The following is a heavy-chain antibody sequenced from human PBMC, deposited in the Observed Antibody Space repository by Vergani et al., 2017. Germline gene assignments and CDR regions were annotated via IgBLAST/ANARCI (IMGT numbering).Heavy chain of an antibody. D-gene: IGHD6-13*01. CDR2: INWNSDSI. J-gene: IGHJ2*01. V-gene: IGHV3-9*01. CDR1: GFTFDDYA. CDR3: VKDIVASGNYWYFDL. Sequence: EVQLVESGGGLVQPGRSLRLSCAASGFTFDDYAMHWVRQAPGKGLEWVSGINWNSDSIAYADPVKGRFTISRDNAKNSLYLQMNSLRAEDTALYYCVKDIVASGNYWYFDLWGRGTLVTVSS.